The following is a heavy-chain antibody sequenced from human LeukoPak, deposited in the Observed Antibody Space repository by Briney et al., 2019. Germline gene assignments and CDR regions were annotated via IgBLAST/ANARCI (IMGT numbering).Heavy chain of an antibody. CDR2: ISSSSSTI. Sequence: GGSLGLSCAASGFTFSSYSMNWVRQAPGKGLEWVSYISSSSSTIYYADSVKGRFTISRDNAKNSLYLQMNSLRAEDTAVYYCAREGNNWNYDPWGQGTLVTVSS. D-gene: IGHD1-7*01. J-gene: IGHJ5*02. CDR3: AREGNNWNYDP. CDR1: GFTFSSYS. V-gene: IGHV3-48*04.